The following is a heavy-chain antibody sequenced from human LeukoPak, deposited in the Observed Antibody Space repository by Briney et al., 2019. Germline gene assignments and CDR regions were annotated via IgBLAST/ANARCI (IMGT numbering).Heavy chain of an antibody. CDR3: ARGEAGATTDFDY. J-gene: IGHJ4*02. Sequence: PSETLSLTCTVSGGSISSYYWSWIRQPPGKGLEWIGYIYYSGSTNYNPSLKSRVTISVDTSKNHFSLKLSSVTAADTAVYYCARGEAGATTDFDYWGQGTLVTVSS. CDR2: IYYSGST. D-gene: IGHD1-26*01. V-gene: IGHV4-59*01. CDR1: GGSISSYY.